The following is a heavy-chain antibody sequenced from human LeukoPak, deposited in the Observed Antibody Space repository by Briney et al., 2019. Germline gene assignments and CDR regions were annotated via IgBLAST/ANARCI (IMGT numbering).Heavy chain of an antibody. CDR1: GGSMNSYY. V-gene: IGHV4-4*07. D-gene: IGHD3-16*01. CDR2: IYTSGST. Sequence: LETLSLTCTVSGGSMNSYYWSWIRQPAGKGLEWIGRIYTSGSTNFNPSLKSRVTMSIDTSKNQFSLKLSSVTAADTAVYYCARDLQVGGGYYYYYMDVWGKGTTVTVSS. J-gene: IGHJ6*03. CDR3: ARDLQVGGGYYYYYMDV.